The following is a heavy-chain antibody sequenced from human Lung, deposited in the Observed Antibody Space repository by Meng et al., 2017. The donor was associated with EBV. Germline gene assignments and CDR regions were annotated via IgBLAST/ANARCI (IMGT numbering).Heavy chain of an antibody. Sequence: QGELVESGGGVVQPGRSLRLSWAASGCTFSSSGMHWVRQAPGKGLEWVAVISYDGSNKYYADSVKGRFTISRDTSKNTIYLQMNSLTGDDTAMYYCVRGAHSSAPSLNWFDPWGQGTLVTVSS. CDR3: VRGAHSSAPSLNWFDP. CDR2: ISYDGSNK. V-gene: IGHV3-30*03. CDR1: GCTFSSSG. D-gene: IGHD6-25*01. J-gene: IGHJ5*02.